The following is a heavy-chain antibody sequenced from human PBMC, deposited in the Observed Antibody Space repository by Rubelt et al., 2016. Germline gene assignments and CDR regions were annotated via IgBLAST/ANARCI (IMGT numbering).Heavy chain of an antibody. V-gene: IGHV3-30*04. J-gene: IGHJ4*02. CDR2: VSYDGSNK. Sequence: PGRSLRLSCAASGFTLSSYAMHWVRQAPGKGLEWVAVVSYDGSNKYYADSVKGRFTISSDNSKNTLYLQMKSLRAEDTAVYYCARWDTSSLDYWGQGTLVTVSS. CDR1: GFTLSSYA. D-gene: IGHD6-6*01. CDR3: ARWDTSSLDY.